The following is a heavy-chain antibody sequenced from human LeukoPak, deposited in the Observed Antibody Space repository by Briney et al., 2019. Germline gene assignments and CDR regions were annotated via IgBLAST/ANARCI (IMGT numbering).Heavy chain of an antibody. V-gene: IGHV3-7*04. Sequence: GGSLRLSCTASGFTFSSYWMSWVRQAPGKGLEWVANIKQDGSEKYYVDSVKGRFTISRDNAKNSLYLQMNSLRAEDTAVCFCARGGYSRDYWGQGTLVTVSS. CDR3: ARGGYSRDY. D-gene: IGHD6-13*01. CDR1: GFTFSSYW. J-gene: IGHJ4*02. CDR2: IKQDGSEK.